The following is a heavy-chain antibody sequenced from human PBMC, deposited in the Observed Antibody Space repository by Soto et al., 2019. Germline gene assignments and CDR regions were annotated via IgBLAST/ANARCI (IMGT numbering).Heavy chain of an antibody. CDR1: GFTFSSYA. CDR3: ARPEGTYDYVWGTFDY. Sequence: QVQLVESGGGVVQPGRSLRLSCAASGFTFSSYAMHWVRQAPGKGLEWVAVISYAGSNKYYADSVKGRFTISRDNSKNXLYLQMNSLRADDTAVYYCARPEGTYDYVWGTFDYWGQGTLVTVSS. CDR2: ISYAGSNK. V-gene: IGHV3-30-3*01. J-gene: IGHJ4*02. D-gene: IGHD3-16*01.